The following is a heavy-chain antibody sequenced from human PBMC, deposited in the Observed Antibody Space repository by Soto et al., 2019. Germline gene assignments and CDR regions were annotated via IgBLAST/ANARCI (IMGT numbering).Heavy chain of an antibody. V-gene: IGHV1-8*01. J-gene: IGHJ6*03. CDR3: SRGRGSPYYDILTGCYNYYYYYYIDV. Sequence: ASVKVSCKGSGYTFTSYDINWVRQATGQGHEWMGWMNPNSGNTGYAHKFQGRVTMTRNTSISTAYMELSSLRSEYTAVYYFSRGRGSPYYDILTGCYNYYYYYYIDVWGKGTTVTVSS. D-gene: IGHD3-9*01. CDR1: GYTFTSYD. CDR2: MNPNSGNT.